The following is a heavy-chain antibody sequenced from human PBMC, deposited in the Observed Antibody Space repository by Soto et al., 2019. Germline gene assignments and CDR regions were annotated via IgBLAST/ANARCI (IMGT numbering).Heavy chain of an antibody. CDR1: GFTFSSYG. V-gene: IGHV3-33*01. CDR2: IWYDGSNK. CDR3: ARVGEDCSGGSCYFFYYGMDV. J-gene: IGHJ6*02. Sequence: QVQLVESGGGVVQPGRSLRLSCAASGFTFSSYGMHWVRQAPGKGLEWVAVIWYDGSNKYYADSVKGRFTISRDNSKNKLYLQMNSLRAEDTAVYYCARVGEDCSGGSCYFFYYGMDVWGQGTTVTVSS. D-gene: IGHD2-15*01.